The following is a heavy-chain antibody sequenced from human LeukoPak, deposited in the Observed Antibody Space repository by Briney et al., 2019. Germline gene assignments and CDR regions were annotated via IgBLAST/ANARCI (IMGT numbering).Heavy chain of an antibody. D-gene: IGHD3-10*01. CDR1: GYTFTSYG. J-gene: IGHJ4*02. Sequence: ASVKVSCKASGYTFTSYGISWVRQAPGQGLEWMGWISAYNGNTNYAQKLQGRVTMTTDTSTSTAYMEPRSLRSDDTAAYYCARDLRSTMVRGVPRALNYWGQGTLVTVSS. V-gene: IGHV1-18*01. CDR2: ISAYNGNT. CDR3: ARDLRSTMVRGVPRALNY.